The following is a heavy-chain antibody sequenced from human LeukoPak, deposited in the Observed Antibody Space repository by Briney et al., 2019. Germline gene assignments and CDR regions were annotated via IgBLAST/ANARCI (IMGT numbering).Heavy chain of an antibody. J-gene: IGHJ4*02. D-gene: IGHD5-12*01. Sequence: PGGSLRVSCAASGFAFSTYGMRWVRQTPGKGLEWVAVMWYDGCNKYYADSVKGRFTISRDNSKNTLDLQMNSLRVEDTAVYYCARDGYSGSKRGFYFDSWGQGTLVTVSS. CDR3: ARDGYSGSKRGFYFDS. CDR1: GFAFSTYG. CDR2: MWYDGCNK. V-gene: IGHV3-33*01.